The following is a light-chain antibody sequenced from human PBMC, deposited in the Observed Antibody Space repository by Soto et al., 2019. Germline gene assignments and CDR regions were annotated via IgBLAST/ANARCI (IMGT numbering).Light chain of an antibody. CDR2: QNI. Sequence: SYELTQPPSVSVSPGQTASITCSGDKLGDKYACWYQQKPGQSPVLVIYQNIKRPSGIPERFSGSNSGSTATLTISETQAMDEADYYCQAWDSSTAHVVFGGGTKLTVL. CDR3: QAWDSSTAHVV. V-gene: IGLV3-1*01. J-gene: IGLJ2*01. CDR1: KLGDKY.